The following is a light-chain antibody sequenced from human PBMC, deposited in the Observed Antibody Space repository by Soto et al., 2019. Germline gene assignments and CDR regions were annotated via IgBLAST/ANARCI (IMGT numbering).Light chain of an antibody. J-gene: IGLJ2*01. CDR3: SSYTSNTTAVV. CDR1: SSDVGGYNY. Sequence: QSALTQPASVSGSPGQSITISCTGTSSDVGGYNYVSWYQQRPGKAPKLMIYDVSNRPSGVSNRFSGSKSGNTASLTISGLQAEDDADYYCSSYTSNTTAVVFGGGTKLTVL. CDR2: DVS. V-gene: IGLV2-14*01.